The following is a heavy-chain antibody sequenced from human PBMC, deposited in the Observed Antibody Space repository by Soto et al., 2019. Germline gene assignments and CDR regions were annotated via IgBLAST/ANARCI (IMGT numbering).Heavy chain of an antibody. V-gene: IGHV1-8*01. CDR2: MNPNSGNT. CDR3: AREKNEYFDY. CDR1: GYNFTSYD. J-gene: IGHJ4*02. Sequence: QVQLVQSGAEVKKPGASEKVSCKASGYNFTSYDINWVRQATGPGVEWMGWMNPNSGNTGYAQKLQGRVIMTKNTTISTAYMELSSLRSEDTAVSCCAREKNEYFDYWGQGTLVTVSS.